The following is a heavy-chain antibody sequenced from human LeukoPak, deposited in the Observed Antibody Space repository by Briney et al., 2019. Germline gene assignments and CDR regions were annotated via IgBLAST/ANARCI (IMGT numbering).Heavy chain of an antibody. Sequence: GGSLRLSCAASGFTFSSYAMSWVRQAPGKGLEWVSAISGSGGSTYYADSVKGRFTISRDNSKNTLYLQMNSLRAGDTAVYYCAKAFYSSSRAATTLDYWGQGTLVTVSS. V-gene: IGHV3-23*01. D-gene: IGHD6-13*01. CDR3: AKAFYSSSRAATTLDY. CDR2: ISGSGGST. CDR1: GFTFSSYA. J-gene: IGHJ4*02.